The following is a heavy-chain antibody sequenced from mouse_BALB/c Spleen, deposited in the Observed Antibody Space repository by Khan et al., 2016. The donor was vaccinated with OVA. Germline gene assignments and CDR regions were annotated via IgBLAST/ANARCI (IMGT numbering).Heavy chain of an antibody. CDR1: GYTFTDFA. CDR3: ARRSGNSRFAY. V-gene: IGHV1S137*01. D-gene: IGHD1-3*01. Sequence: QVQLQQSGAELVRPGVSVKISCKGSGYTFTDFAMHWVKQSHAKSLEWIGVISTYYGDADYNQKFKGKATMTVDKSSSTAYMELARLTSEDSAIYYCARRSGNSRFAYWGQGTRVTVSA. J-gene: IGHJ3*01. CDR2: ISTYYGDA.